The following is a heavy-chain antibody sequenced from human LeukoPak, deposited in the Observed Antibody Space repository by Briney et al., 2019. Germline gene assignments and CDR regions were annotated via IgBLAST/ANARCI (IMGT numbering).Heavy chain of an antibody. Sequence: SETLSLTCTVSGGSISSGSYYWSWIRQPAGKGLEWIGRIYTSGSTNYNPSLKSRVTISVDTSKNQFSLKLSSVTAADTAVYYCARDVWFGAGRTFAYWGQGTLVTVSS. J-gene: IGHJ4*02. D-gene: IGHD3-10*01. CDR2: IYTSGST. CDR1: GGSISSGSYY. V-gene: IGHV4-61*02. CDR3: ARDVWFGAGRTFAY.